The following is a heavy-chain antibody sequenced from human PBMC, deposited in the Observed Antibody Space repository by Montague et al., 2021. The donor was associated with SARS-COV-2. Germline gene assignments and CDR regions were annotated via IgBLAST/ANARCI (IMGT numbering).Heavy chain of an antibody. CDR2: IYYTGSA. CDR1: GYSISSYD. D-gene: IGHD3/OR15-3a*01. CDR3: AREQDWASHFDL. Sequence: SETLSLTCSVSGYSISSYDWSWIRLSPGRGLNWIGHIYYTGSAKYNPSLKSRVSISVDTSRRQFSLNLKSVTAADTAVYYCAREQDWASHFDLWGQGILVTVS. V-gene: IGHV4-59*01. J-gene: IGHJ4*02.